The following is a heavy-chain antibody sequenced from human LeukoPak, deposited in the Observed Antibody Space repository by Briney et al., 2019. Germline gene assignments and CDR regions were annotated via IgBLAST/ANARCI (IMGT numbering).Heavy chain of an antibody. CDR2: IYYSGST. Sequence: PSETLSLTCTVSGGSISSYYWSWIRQPPGKGLEWIGYIYYSGSTNYNPSLKSRVTISVDTSKNQFSLKLSSVTAADTAVYYCARDPGGDDALDIWGQGTMVTVSS. CDR1: GGSISSYY. V-gene: IGHV4-59*01. J-gene: IGHJ3*02. CDR3: ARDPGGDDALDI. D-gene: IGHD2-21*02.